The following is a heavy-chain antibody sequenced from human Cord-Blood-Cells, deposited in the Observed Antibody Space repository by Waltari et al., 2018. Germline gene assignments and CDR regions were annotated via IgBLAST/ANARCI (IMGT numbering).Heavy chain of an antibody. CDR1: GGSISSSNW. J-gene: IGHJ4*02. Sequence: QVQLQESGPGLVKPSGTLSLTCAVSGGSISSSNWWSWVRQPPGKGLEWIGEIYHSGSTNYNPSLKSRVTISVDTSKNQFSLKLSSVTAADTAVYYCWTWGSEDLLFDYWGQGTLVTVSS. V-gene: IGHV4-4*02. D-gene: IGHD3-16*01. CDR3: WTWGSEDLLFDY. CDR2: IYHSGST.